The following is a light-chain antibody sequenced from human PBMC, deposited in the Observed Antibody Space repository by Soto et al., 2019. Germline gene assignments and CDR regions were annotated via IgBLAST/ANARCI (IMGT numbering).Light chain of an antibody. CDR2: DVR. V-gene: IGLV2-11*01. CDR3: CSYAGSEVLV. CDR1: TSDVGSYNY. Sequence: QSALTQPRSMSGSPGQSVSISCTGTTSDVGSYNYVSWYQQHPGKAPRLLIYDVRKRPSGVPDRFSGSKSGKTASLTISGLRAEDEADYYCCSYAGSEVLVFGGGTKLTV. J-gene: IGLJ3*02.